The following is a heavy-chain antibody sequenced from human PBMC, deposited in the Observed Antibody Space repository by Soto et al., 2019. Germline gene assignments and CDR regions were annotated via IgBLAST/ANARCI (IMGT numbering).Heavy chain of an antibody. CDR2: ISWDGETT. J-gene: IGHJ4*01. CDR1: GFTFDDHN. Sequence: EVHLVESGGVAVKPGGSLRLSCAASGFTFDDHNMHWIRQGPGKGLEWVSLISWDGETTFYADSVKGRFTVSRDNTRNFLYLQMSALTTEDSGLYYCASAQGDYWGHGTLVTVAS. CDR3: ASAQGDY. V-gene: IGHV3-43*01.